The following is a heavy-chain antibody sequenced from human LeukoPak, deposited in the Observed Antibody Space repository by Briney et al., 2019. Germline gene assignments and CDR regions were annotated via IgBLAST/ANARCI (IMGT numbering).Heavy chain of an antibody. CDR2: INPNSGGT. V-gene: IGHV1-2*02. Sequence: ASVKVSCKASGYTFTGYYMHWVRQAPGQGLEWMGWINPNSGGTNYAQKFQGRVTMTEDTSTDTAYMELSSLRSEDTAVYYCATVFKGGSYREYYFDYWGQGTLVTVSS. CDR1: GYTFTGYY. D-gene: IGHD1-26*01. J-gene: IGHJ4*02. CDR3: ATVFKGGSYREYYFDY.